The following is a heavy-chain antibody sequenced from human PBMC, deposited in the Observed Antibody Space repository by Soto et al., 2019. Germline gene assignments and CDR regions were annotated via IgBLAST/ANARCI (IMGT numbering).Heavy chain of an antibody. Sequence: SGPTLVNPTQTLTLTCTFSGFSLSTSGMRVSWIRQPPGKALEWLARSDWDDDKLYSTSLKTRLTISKDTSKSQVVLTMTNMGPVDTATYYCARSIVAAGNRWFDTWRQGTLVTVSS. D-gene: IGHD6-13*01. V-gene: IGHV2-70*04. CDR1: GFSLSTSGMR. CDR2: SDWDDDK. J-gene: IGHJ5*02. CDR3: ARSIVAAGNRWFDT.